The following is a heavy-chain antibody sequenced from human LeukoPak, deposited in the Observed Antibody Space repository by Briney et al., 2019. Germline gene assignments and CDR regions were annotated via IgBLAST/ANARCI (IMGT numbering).Heavy chain of an antibody. CDR3: ARLGLEVGGPNWFDP. CDR1: GFTFSTYN. J-gene: IGHJ5*02. V-gene: IGHV3-21*01. CDR2: IGSISNNYK. Sequence: GGSLRLSCEASGFTFSTYNMHWVRQAPGKGLEWVSTIGSISNNYKYYADSVKGRFTISRDNAKNSLYLQMNSLRVEDTAVYYCARLGLEVGGPNWFDPWGQGTLVTVSS. D-gene: IGHD1-1*01.